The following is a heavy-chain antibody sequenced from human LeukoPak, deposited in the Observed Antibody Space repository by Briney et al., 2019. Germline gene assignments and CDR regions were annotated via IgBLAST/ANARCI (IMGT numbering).Heavy chain of an antibody. CDR3: ARDEYSSGHDY. CDR2: ISAYNGNT. Sequence: ASVKVSCKASGYTFTSYGISWVRQAPGQGLEWMGWISAYNGNTNYAQKFQGRVTITADKSTSTAYMELSSLRSEDTAVYYCARDEYSSGHDYWGQGTLVTVSS. J-gene: IGHJ4*02. V-gene: IGHV1-18*01. CDR1: GYTFTSYG. D-gene: IGHD6-19*01.